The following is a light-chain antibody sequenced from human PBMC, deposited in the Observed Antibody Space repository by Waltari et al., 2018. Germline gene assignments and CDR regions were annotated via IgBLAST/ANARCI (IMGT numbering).Light chain of an antibody. V-gene: IGKV3D-15*01. Sequence: EIVMTQSPATLSMSPGESATLSCRASQSLNSAFAWYQQKPGQAPRLLIYSTSTRATGTPARFSGSGSGTEFTLTISGLQSEDFAIYYCQQYNYWPWTFGQGTRVEIK. CDR1: QSLNSA. CDR3: QQYNYWPWT. J-gene: IGKJ1*01. CDR2: STS.